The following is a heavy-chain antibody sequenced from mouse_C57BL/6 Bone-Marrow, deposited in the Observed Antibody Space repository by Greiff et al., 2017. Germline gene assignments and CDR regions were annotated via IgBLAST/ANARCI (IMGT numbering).Heavy chain of an antibody. V-gene: IGHV5-9-1*02. CDR2: ISSGGDYI. CDR1: GFTFSSYA. D-gene: IGHD1-1*01. J-gene: IGHJ1*03. Sequence: VQLVESGEGLVKPGGSLKLSCAASGFTFSSYAMSWVRQTPEKRPEWVAYISSGGDYIYYEDTVKGRFTISRDNARNTLYLQMISLKSEDTAMYYCTRPFTTNWYFDVWGTGTTVTVSS. CDR3: TRPFTTNWYFDV.